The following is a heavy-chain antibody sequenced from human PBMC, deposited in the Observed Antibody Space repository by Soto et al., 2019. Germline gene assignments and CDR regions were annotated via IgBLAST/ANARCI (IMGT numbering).Heavy chain of an antibody. V-gene: IGHV1-18*01. D-gene: IGHD3-3*02. CDR1: GYTFTSYG. J-gene: IGHJ4*02. Sequence: QVQLVQSGAEVKKPGASVKVSCKASGYTFTSYGISWVRQAPGQGLEWMGWISAYNGNTNYAQKPPRRVTMTTDTPTSTAHLELRSLSSYPTAVFYFPTHLHRDPYYWGQGTLVTVSS. CDR2: ISAYNGNT. CDR3: PTHLHRDPYY.